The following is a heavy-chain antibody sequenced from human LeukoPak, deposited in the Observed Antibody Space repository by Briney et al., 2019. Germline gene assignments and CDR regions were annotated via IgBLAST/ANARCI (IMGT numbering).Heavy chain of an antibody. CDR1: GGSFSSYY. J-gene: IGHJ5*02. CDR3: AREVVFSSDVVIDWFDP. V-gene: IGHV4-59*01. Sequence: SETLSLTCAVSGGSFSSYYWSWIRQPPGKGLEWIGYIYYSGSTNYNPSLKSRVTISVDTSKNQFSLKLSSVTAADTAVYYCAREVVFSSDVVIDWFDPWGQGTLVTVSS. D-gene: IGHD6-13*01. CDR2: IYYSGST.